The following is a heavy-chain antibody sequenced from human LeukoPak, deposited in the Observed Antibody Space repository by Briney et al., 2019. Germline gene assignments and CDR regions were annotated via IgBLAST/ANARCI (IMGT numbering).Heavy chain of an antibody. V-gene: IGHV3-21*01. J-gene: IGHJ4*02. CDR2: ISGSSSDI. CDR3: ARRGYYDYSGYDY. CDR1: GFTFRNYA. D-gene: IGHD3-22*01. Sequence: PGGSLRLSCAASGFTFRNYAMNWVRQAPGKGLEWVSSISGSSSDIYYADSVKGRFTNSRDNAKNSLYLQMSSLRAEDTAIYYCARRGYYDYSGYDYWGQGTLVTVSS.